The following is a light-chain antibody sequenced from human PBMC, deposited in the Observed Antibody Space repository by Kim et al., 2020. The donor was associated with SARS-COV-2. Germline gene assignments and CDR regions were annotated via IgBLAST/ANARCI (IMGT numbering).Light chain of an antibody. J-gene: IGKJ2*01. Sequence: SCKSSQSILYTSNNKNYLAWYQQKPGQPPKLLIYWASIRESGVPDRFSGSGSGTDFTLTISSLQAEDVAVYYCQQYFRPWYTFGQGTKLEI. CDR1: QSILYTSNNKNY. V-gene: IGKV4-1*01. CDR2: WAS. CDR3: QQYFRPWYT.